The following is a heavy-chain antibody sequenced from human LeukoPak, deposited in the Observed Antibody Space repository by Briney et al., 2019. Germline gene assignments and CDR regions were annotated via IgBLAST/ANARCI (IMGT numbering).Heavy chain of an antibody. V-gene: IGHV1-2*02. J-gene: IGHJ6*02. CDR1: GYTFTGYY. CDR3: ARGGTIFATYYYYGMDV. CDR2: INPNSGGT. D-gene: IGHD3-3*01. Sequence: ASVKVSCKASGYTFTGYYRHWVRQAPGQGLEWMGWINPNSGGTNYAQKFQGRVTMTRDTSISTAYMELSRLRSDDTAVYYCARGGTIFATYYYYGMDVWGQGITVTVSS.